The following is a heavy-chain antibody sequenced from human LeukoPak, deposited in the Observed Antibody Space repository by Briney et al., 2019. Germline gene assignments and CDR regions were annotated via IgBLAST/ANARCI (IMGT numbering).Heavy chain of an antibody. CDR3: AKSPPYGDYWYFDL. J-gene: IGHJ2*01. D-gene: IGHD4-17*01. CDR1: GFTFNDYA. Sequence: PGGPLRLSCAASGFTFNDYAMHWVRQAPGKGLEWVSGISWNSGSIGYADSVKGRFTISRDNAKNSLYLQMNSLRAEDTALYYCAKSPPYGDYWYFDLWGRGTLVTVSS. V-gene: IGHV3-9*01. CDR2: ISWNSGSI.